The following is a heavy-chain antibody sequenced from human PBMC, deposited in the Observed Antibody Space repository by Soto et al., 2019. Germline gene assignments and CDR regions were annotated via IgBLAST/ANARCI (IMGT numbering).Heavy chain of an antibody. Sequence: PSETLSLTCTVSGGSISRGDYYWSWIRQPPGEGLEWIGYIYYSGSTYYNPSLRSRVSISVDTSRKEFSLKVSSVSAADTAVYYCARVSPYDYENGFDIWGQGTMVTVSS. CDR3: ARVSPYDYENGFDI. V-gene: IGHV4-30-4*01. CDR2: IYYSGST. CDR1: GGSISRGDYY. J-gene: IGHJ3*02. D-gene: IGHD3-16*01.